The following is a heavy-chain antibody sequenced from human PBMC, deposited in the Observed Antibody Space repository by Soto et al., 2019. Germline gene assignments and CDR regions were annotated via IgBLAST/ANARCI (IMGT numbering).Heavy chain of an antibody. D-gene: IGHD3-22*01. Sequence: GGSLRLSCAASGFTFSSYEMNWVRQAPGKGLEWVSYISSSGSTIYYADSVKGRFTISRDNAKNSLYLQMNSLRAEDTAVYYWARFLGLGSSGYRGFDYWGQGTLVTVSS. CDR1: GFTFSSYE. CDR3: ARFLGLGSSGYRGFDY. CDR2: ISSSGSTI. J-gene: IGHJ4*02. V-gene: IGHV3-48*03.